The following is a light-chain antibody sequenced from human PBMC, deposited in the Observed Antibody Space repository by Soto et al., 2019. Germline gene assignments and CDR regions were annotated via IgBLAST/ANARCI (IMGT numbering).Light chain of an antibody. CDR1: SGHSSYT. J-gene: IGLJ3*02. V-gene: IGLV4-69*01. CDR2: LHSDGSH. Sequence: QLVLTQSPSASASLGASVKLTCTLSSGHSSYTIAWHQQQPEKGPRYLMKLHSDGSHSKGDGIPDRFSGSSSGSERFLTIPRLQSEDEADYYCQTWGTGIRVFGGGTKLTVL. CDR3: QTWGTGIRV.